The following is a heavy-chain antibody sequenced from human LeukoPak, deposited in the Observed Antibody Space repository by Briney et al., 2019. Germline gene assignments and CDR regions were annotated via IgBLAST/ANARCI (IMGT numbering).Heavy chain of an antibody. Sequence: PSETLSLTCTVSGYSISSGYYWGWIRQPPGKGLEYIGYIYYSGSTNYNPSPKSRVTISVDTSKNQFSLKLSSVTAADTAVYYCARVSSRDGYKKGYYFDYWGQGTLVTVSS. J-gene: IGHJ4*02. D-gene: IGHD5-24*01. CDR1: GYSISSGYY. V-gene: IGHV4-38-2*02. CDR2: IYYSGST. CDR3: ARVSSRDGYKKGYYFDY.